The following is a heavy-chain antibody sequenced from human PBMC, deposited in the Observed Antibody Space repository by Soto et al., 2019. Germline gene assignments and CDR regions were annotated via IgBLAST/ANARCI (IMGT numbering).Heavy chain of an antibody. CDR3: ARGRLLPAVNFDY. Sequence: SETLSLTCAVSGDSISSGGYSWSWIRRPPGKGLEWIGYIYHSGSASYNPSLKSRVTISVDGSKNHFSLQLTSVTAADTAVYYCARGRLLPAVNFDYWGQGAQVTVS. CDR1: GDSISSGGYS. D-gene: IGHD2-2*01. V-gene: IGHV4-30-2*01. J-gene: IGHJ4*02. CDR2: IYHSGSA.